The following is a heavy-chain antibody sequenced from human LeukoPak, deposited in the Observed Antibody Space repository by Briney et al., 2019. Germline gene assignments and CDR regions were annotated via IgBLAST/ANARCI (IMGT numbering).Heavy chain of an antibody. D-gene: IGHD5-12*01. CDR2: ISSSGSYI. J-gene: IGHJ5*02. Sequence: PGGSLRLSCAASGFTFSSYSMNWVRQAPGKGLEWASSISSSGSYIYYADSVKGRFTISRDNAKNSLYLQMNSLRAEDTAVYYCARASNSGYDLNWFDPWGQGTLVTVSS. CDR3: ARASNSGYDLNWFDP. V-gene: IGHV3-21*01. CDR1: GFTFSSYS.